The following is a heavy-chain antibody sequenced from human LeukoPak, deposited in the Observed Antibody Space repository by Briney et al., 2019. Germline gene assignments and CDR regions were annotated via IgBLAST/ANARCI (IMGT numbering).Heavy chain of an antibody. CDR2: ITGDGST. Sequence: GGSLRLSCAASGFTFDDYAMHWVRQAPGRGLEWVSLITGDGSTYYADSVKGRFTISRDNSKNSLYLQMNSLGAEDTALYYCAKDLTDSGSGWFDPWGQGTLVTVSS. D-gene: IGHD3-10*01. V-gene: IGHV3-43*02. CDR3: AKDLTDSGSGWFDP. CDR1: GFTFDDYA. J-gene: IGHJ5*02.